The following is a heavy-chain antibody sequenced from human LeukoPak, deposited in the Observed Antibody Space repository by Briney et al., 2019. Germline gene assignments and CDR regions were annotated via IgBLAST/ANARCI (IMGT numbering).Heavy chain of an antibody. Sequence: SETLSLTCTVSGGSISSRSYYWGWIRQPPGKGLEWIGSIYYSGSTYYNPSLKSRVTISVDTSKNQFSLKLSSVTAADTAVYYCARGSDAFDIWGQGTMVTVSS. CDR3: ARGSDAFDI. J-gene: IGHJ3*02. V-gene: IGHV4-39*07. CDR1: GGSISSRSYY. CDR2: IYYSGST.